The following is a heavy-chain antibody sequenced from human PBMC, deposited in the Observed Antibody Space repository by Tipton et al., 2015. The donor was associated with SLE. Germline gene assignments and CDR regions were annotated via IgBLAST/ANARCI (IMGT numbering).Heavy chain of an antibody. Sequence: RSLRLSCAASGFTFSSYGMHWVRQAPGKGLEWVAVIWYDGSNKYYADSVKGRFTISRDNSKNTLYLQMNSLRAEDTAVYYCARDRGVYSSSWPFDYWGQGTLVTVSS. J-gene: IGHJ4*02. CDR3: ARDRGVYSSSWPFDY. CDR1: GFTFSSYG. D-gene: IGHD6-13*01. CDR2: IWYDGSNK. V-gene: IGHV3-33*01.